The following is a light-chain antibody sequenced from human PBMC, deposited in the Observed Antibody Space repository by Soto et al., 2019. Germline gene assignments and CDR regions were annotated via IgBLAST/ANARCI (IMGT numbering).Light chain of an antibody. J-gene: IGKJ1*01. CDR1: QSISSW. V-gene: IGKV1-5*01. Sequence: DIQMTQSPSTLSASVGDRVTITCRASQSISSWLAWYQQKPGKAPKLLIYDASSLESGVPSRFSGSGSGTEFTLTISSLQPDDFVTYYCQQYWTFGQGTKVEIK. CDR3: QQYWT. CDR2: DAS.